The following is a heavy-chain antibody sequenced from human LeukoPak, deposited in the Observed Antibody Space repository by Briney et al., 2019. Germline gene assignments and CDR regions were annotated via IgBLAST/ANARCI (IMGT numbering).Heavy chain of an antibody. Sequence: GASVKVSCTASGYTFTSYAMHWVRQAPGQRLEWMGWINAGNGNTKYSQEFQGRVTITRDTSASTAYMELSSLRSEDMAVYYCARARRSSWYLYFDYWGQGTLVTVSS. D-gene: IGHD6-13*01. CDR3: ARARRSSWYLYFDY. CDR2: INAGNGNT. V-gene: IGHV1-3*03. J-gene: IGHJ4*02. CDR1: GYTFTSYA.